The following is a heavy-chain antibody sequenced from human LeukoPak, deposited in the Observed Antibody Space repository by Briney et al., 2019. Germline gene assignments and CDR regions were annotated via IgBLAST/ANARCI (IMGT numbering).Heavy chain of an antibody. Sequence: GGSLRLSCAASGFTFSSYSVTWVRQAPGKGLEWVSSISNSGSYIYYADSVKGRFTISRDNAKNSLYLQMDSLRSEDTAVYYCARDQMTTVTTDWGQGTLVTVSS. J-gene: IGHJ4*02. CDR1: GFTFSSYS. V-gene: IGHV3-21*01. D-gene: IGHD4-17*01. CDR2: ISNSGSYI. CDR3: ARDQMTTVTTD.